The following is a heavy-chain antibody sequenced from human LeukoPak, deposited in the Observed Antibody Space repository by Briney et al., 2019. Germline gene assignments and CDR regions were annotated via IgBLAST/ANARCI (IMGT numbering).Heavy chain of an antibody. CDR2: VYSSGST. Sequence: SDTLSLTCTVSGGAISRYYWSWIRQPAAKGLEWLGRVYSSGSTKYNPSLESQVTMSVDTSKNQFSLKLNFVTAADTAVYYCARVGSGYDFFDYWGEGGLVTVSS. V-gene: IGHV4-4*07. J-gene: IGHJ4*02. CDR3: ARVGSGYDFFDY. CDR1: GGAISRYY. D-gene: IGHD3/OR15-3a*01.